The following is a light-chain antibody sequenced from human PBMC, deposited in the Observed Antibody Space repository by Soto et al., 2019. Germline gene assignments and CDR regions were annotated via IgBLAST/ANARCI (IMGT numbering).Light chain of an antibody. CDR2: DAS. J-gene: IGKJ4*01. CDR1: QDINNS. CDR3: QHFDNLPLT. Sequence: DIQMTQSLSSLSASVGDRVTITCQANQDINNSLNWYQQRPGEAPKLLIYDASILEAGVPSRFSGSGFGTTFTLPISTLQPEDFETYYCQHFDNLPLTFGGGTKVELK. V-gene: IGKV1-33*01.